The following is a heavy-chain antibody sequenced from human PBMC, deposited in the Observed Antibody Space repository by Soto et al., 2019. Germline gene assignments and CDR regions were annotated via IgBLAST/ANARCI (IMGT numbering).Heavy chain of an antibody. CDR2: ISGSGGST. CDR1: GFIFSRYA. J-gene: IGHJ4*02. V-gene: IGHV3-23*01. Sequence: GGSLRLSCAASGFIFSRYAMSWVRQAPGKGLEWVSAISGSGGSTYYADSVKGRFTISRNNSKNTLYLQMNSLRAEDTAVYYCAKEGDIVVVVAATTSSACDYWGQGTLVTVSS. D-gene: IGHD2-15*01. CDR3: AKEGDIVVVVAATTSSACDY.